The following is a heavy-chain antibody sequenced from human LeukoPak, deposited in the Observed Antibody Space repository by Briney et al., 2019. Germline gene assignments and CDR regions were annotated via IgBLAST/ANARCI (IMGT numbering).Heavy chain of an antibody. Sequence: TSSETLSLTCTVSGGSISSSSYYWGWIRQPPGKGLEWIGSIYYSGSTYYNPSLKSRVTISVDTSKNQFSLKLSSVTAADTAVYYCARPKRYSGSYELWGQGTLVTVSS. V-gene: IGHV4-39*07. CDR3: ARPKRYSGSYEL. CDR1: GGSISSSSYY. CDR2: IYYSGST. D-gene: IGHD1-26*01. J-gene: IGHJ4*02.